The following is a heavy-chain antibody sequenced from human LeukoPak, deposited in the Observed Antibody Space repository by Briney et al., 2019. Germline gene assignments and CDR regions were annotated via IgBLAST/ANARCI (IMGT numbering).Heavy chain of an antibody. CDR2: IYSGGST. J-gene: IGHJ4*02. CDR3: ARVLGSVLDY. D-gene: IGHD3-10*01. V-gene: IGHV3-53*01. CDR1: GFAVSSNY. Sequence: GGSLRLSCAASGFAVSSNYMSWVRQAPGKGLEWVSIIYSGGSTYHADSVKGRFTISRDNSKNTLSLQLNSLRAEDTAVYYCARVLGSVLDYWGQGTLVTVSS.